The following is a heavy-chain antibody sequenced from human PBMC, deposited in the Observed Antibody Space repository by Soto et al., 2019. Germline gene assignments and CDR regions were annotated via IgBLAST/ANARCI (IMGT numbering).Heavy chain of an antibody. J-gene: IGHJ5*02. CDR3: ARAIAVAVNWFDP. CDR2: IYHSGST. D-gene: IGHD6-19*01. Sequence: QVQLQESGPGLVKPSGPLSLTCAVSGGSISSSNWWSWVRQPPGKGLEWIGEIYHSGSTNCNPSRKSRVTIAVDKSETQFSLELRSVTAADTAVYYCARAIAVAVNWFDPWGQGTLVTVSS. CDR1: GGSISSSNW. V-gene: IGHV4-4*02.